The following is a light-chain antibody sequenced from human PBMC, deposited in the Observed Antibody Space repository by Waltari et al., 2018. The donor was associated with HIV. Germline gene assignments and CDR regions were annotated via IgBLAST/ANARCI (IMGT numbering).Light chain of an antibody. CDR2: GAS. V-gene: IGKV3-20*01. Sequence: EIVLTQSPGTLSLSPGERVTLSCRASQSVTSNYLAWYQQRPGQAPRPLIYGASNRATGISDRFSGSGSGTDFTLNISRLEPEDFAVYYCQQYGASPFTFGPGTKVDIK. CDR1: QSVTSNY. CDR3: QQYGASPFT. J-gene: IGKJ3*01.